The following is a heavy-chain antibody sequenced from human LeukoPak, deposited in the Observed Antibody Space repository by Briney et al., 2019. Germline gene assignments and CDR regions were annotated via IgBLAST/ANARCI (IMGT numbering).Heavy chain of an antibody. CDR3: ARQGSGNYLSPVNY. Sequence: SETLSLTCTVSGGSISSNNYYWGWIRQPPGKGLEWIGTIYYSGSTYYNPSLKSRVTISVDTSRNQFSLKLSSVTAADTAVYYCARQGSGNYLSPVNYWGQGTLVTVSS. CDR1: GGSISSNNYY. D-gene: IGHD1-26*01. CDR2: IYYSGST. J-gene: IGHJ4*02. V-gene: IGHV4-39*01.